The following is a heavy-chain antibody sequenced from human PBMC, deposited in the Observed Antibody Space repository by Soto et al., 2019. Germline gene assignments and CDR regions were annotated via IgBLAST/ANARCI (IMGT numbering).Heavy chain of an antibody. CDR2: IDPSDSQT. V-gene: IGHV5-10-1*01. J-gene: IGHJ4*02. Sequence: PGESLKISCKGSGYSFAGYWITWVRQKPGKGLEWMGRIDPSDSQTYYSASFRGHVPISVTKSITTVFLQWSSLRASDTAMYYCARQIYDSDTGPNFQYYFDSWGQGTPVTVSS. D-gene: IGHD3-22*01. CDR1: GYSFAGYW. CDR3: ARQIYDSDTGPNFQYYFDS.